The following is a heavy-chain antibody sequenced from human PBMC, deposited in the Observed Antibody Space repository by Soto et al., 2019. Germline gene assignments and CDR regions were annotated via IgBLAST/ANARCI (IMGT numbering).Heavy chain of an antibody. V-gene: IGHV3-74*01. CDR1: GLIFSNYK. J-gene: IGHJ4*02. CDR2: INTDGSIT. Sequence: GGSLRLSCAASGLIFSNYKMHWVRQAPGKGLVWVSRINTDGSITDYADSVKGRFTVSRDNPKNTLYLQMNSLRAEDTAVYYCARDGYSSSWLIFDYWGQGTLVTVSS. D-gene: IGHD6-13*01. CDR3: ARDGYSSSWLIFDY.